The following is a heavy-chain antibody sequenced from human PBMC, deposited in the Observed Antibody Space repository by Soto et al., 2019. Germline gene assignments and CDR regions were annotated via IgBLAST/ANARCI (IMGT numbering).Heavy chain of an antibody. Sequence: SETLSLTCIVSGGSISSDYWGWIRQPPGKGLEWIGYIFYAGAINYNPSLKSRVTISIDASEKQLSLNLTSVTAADTAFYYCAKYTGYESLFYFDSWGRGLQVTVSS. CDR3: AKYTGYESLFYFDS. V-gene: IGHV4-59*01. J-gene: IGHJ4*01. CDR2: IFYAGAI. D-gene: IGHD5-12*01. CDR1: GGSISSDY.